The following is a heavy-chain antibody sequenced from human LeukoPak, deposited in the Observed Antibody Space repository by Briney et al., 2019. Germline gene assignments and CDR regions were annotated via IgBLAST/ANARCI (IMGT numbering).Heavy chain of an antibody. CDR1: DGSIIEYY. D-gene: IGHD5-18*01. CDR3: ARGAALVTHKYFDY. Sequence: SETLSLTCTVSDGSIIEYYWSRIRQSPGKGLEWIGYIHASGSTVYNPSLESRVTFSIGSPKNHFFLRMTSVTAADTAVYYCARGAALVTHKYFDYWGPGTLVTVSS. V-gene: IGHV4-4*08. J-gene: IGHJ4*02. CDR2: IHASGST.